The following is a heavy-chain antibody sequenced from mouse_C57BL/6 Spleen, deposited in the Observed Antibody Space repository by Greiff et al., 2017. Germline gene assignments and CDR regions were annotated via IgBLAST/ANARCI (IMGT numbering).Heavy chain of an antibody. J-gene: IGHJ2*01. CDR3: ASGRSGGYFDY. CDR2: IDPSDSDT. Sequence: QVQLQQPGAELVRPGSSVKLSCKASGYTFTSYWMHWVKQRPIQGLEWIGNIDPSDSDTHYNQKFKDKATLTVDKSSSTAYMQLSSLTSEDSAVYYCASGRSGGYFDYWGQGTTLTVSS. D-gene: IGHD4-1*01. V-gene: IGHV1-52*01. CDR1: GYTFTSYW.